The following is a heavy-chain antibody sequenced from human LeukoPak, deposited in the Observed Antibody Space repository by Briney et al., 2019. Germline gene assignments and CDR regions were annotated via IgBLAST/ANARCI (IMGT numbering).Heavy chain of an antibody. CDR2: ISSSSSYI. Sequence: GGSLRLSCAASGFTFSSYSMNWVRQAPGKGLEWVSSISSSSSYIYYADSVKGRFTISRDNAKNSLYLQMNSLRAEDTAVYHCARDLGGWQHAATWGQGTPVTVSS. D-gene: IGHD6-13*01. CDR1: GFTFSSYS. V-gene: IGHV3-21*01. CDR3: ARDLGGWQHAAT. J-gene: IGHJ5*02.